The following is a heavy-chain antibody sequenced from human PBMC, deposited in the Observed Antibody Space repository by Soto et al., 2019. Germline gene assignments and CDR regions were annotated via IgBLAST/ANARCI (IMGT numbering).Heavy chain of an antibody. V-gene: IGHV4-34*01. CDR2: INHSGST. Sequence: ADTLSLTCAVYGWSFSGYYWSWIRQPPGKGLEWIGEINHSGSTNYNPSLKRRVTISVDTSKNQFSLKLSSVTAADTAVYYCARGQELRFLAWLSRYYYYYGMDVWGQGTSVTVS. CDR1: GWSFSGYY. J-gene: IGHJ6*02. D-gene: IGHD3-3*01. CDR3: ARGQELRFLAWLSRYYYYYGMDV.